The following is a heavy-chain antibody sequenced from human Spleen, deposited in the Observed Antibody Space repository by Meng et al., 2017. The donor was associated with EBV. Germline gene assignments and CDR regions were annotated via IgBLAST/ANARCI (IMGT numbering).Heavy chain of an antibody. J-gene: IGHJ5*02. Sequence: QLPLQESGPGLVKPSETLALTCAVSGGSINIAGYYWSWIRQPPGKGLEWIGYISYIGKTLYNPSLKSRVTISRDTSKNQFSLNLSSVTAADTAVYYCARDVGLDWFDPWGQGTLVTVSS. CDR3: ARDVGLDWFDP. V-gene: IGHV4-30-4*01. D-gene: IGHD2-15*01. CDR2: ISYIGKT. CDR1: GGSINIAGYY.